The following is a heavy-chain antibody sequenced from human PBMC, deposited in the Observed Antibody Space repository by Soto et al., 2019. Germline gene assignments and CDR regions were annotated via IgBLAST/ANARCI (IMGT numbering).Heavy chain of an antibody. Sequence: QVQLVQSGAEVKKPGASVKVSCKASGYTFTSYDINWVRQATGQGLEWMGWMNPNSGNTGYAQKFQGRVTMTRNTSISTAYMELSSLRSEDTAVYYCARVTLYDGGDDFDYWGQGTLVTVSS. V-gene: IGHV1-8*01. CDR3: ARVTLYDGGDDFDY. J-gene: IGHJ4*02. CDR1: GYTFTSYD. D-gene: IGHD3-16*01. CDR2: MNPNSGNT.